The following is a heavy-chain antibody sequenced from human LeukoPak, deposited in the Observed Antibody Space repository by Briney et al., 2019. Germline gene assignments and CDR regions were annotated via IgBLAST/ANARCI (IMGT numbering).Heavy chain of an antibody. CDR2: INPNSGDT. V-gene: IGHV1-2*02. D-gene: IGHD2-15*01. CDR1: GYTFTGYY. CDR3: ARVYSIRSFDY. Sequence: ASVKVSCQASGYTFTGYYMHWVRQAPGQGLEWMAWINPNSGDTNYAQKFQGRVTMTRDTSINTAYMELTRLTSDDTAVYYCARVYSIRSFDYWGQGTLVTVSS. J-gene: IGHJ4*02.